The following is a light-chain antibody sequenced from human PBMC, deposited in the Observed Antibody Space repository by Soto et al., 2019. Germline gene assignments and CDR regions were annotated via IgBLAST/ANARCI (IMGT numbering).Light chain of an antibody. CDR1: SSNLGAGYD. J-gene: IGLJ3*02. Sequence: QSVLTQPPSVSGAPGQRGTISGTGNSSNLGAGYDVHWYQQLPGAAPKLVIFGNRNRPSGVPERFSGSKSGTSASLAITGLQAEDEADYDCQAYDYSLTASVFGGGTKLTVL. CDR3: QAYDYSLTASV. V-gene: IGLV1-40*01. CDR2: GNR.